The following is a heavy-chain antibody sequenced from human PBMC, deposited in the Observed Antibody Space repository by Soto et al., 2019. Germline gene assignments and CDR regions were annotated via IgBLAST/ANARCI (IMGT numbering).Heavy chain of an antibody. V-gene: IGHV4-34*01. CDR2: INHSGST. D-gene: IGHD3-3*01. J-gene: IGHJ4*02. Sequence: QVQLQQWGAGLLKPSETLSLTCAVYGGSFSGYYWSWIRQPPGKGLEWIGEINHSGSTNYNPSLKSRATISVDTSKNQFSLKLSSVTAADTAVYYCARERAVTIFGVVTRHDAYDYWGQGTLVTVSS. CDR3: ARERAVTIFGVVTRHDAYDY. CDR1: GGSFSGYY.